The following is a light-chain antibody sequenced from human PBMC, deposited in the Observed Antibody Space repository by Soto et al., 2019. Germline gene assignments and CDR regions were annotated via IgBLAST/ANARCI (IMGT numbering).Light chain of an antibody. CDR1: PHFNSIN. Sequence: EIVLTQSPGTLSLSPGERATLSCRASPHFNSINLAWYQHKPGQAPRLLLYGASSRATGIPDRFSGSGSGTDFTITISRLEPEDFAVYYCHQYDSWTFGQGTK. J-gene: IGKJ1*01. V-gene: IGKV3-20*01. CDR3: HQYDSWT. CDR2: GAS.